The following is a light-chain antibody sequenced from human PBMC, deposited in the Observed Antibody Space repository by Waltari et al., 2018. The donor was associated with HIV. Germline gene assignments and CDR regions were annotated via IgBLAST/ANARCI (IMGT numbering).Light chain of an antibody. Sequence: QVVVTQSPSASASLGASVTLTCTLSSDYSSNAIEWHQQHPGKGPRYLMKVNSDGTHMKGEGIPYRFSGSNAGPERYLTISSLQSEDEADYYCKTWGTALEVFGGGTRLTVL. CDR2: VNSDGTH. CDR1: SDYSSNA. V-gene: IGLV4-69*01. CDR3: KTWGTALEV. J-gene: IGLJ3*02.